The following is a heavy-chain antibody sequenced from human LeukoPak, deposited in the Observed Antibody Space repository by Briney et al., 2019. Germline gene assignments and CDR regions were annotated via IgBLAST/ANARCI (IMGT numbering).Heavy chain of an antibody. CDR2: INPNSGGT. J-gene: IGHJ4*02. Sequence: GASVKVSCKASGYTFTGYYMHWVRQAPGQGLEWMGWINPNSGGTNYAQKFQGRVTMTRDTSISTAYMELSRLRSDDTAVYYCARRPVVGAAHFDYWGQGTLVTVSS. CDR1: GYTFTGYY. V-gene: IGHV1-2*02. CDR3: ARRPVVGAAHFDY. D-gene: IGHD2-15*01.